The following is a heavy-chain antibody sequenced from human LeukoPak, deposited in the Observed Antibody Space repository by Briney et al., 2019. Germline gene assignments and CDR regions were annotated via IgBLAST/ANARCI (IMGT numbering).Heavy chain of an antibody. CDR2: IYPGDSDT. J-gene: IGHJ3*02. CDR1: GYSFTSYW. Sequence: GESLKISCKGSGYSFTSYWIGWVRQMPGKGLEWMGIIYPGDSDTRYSPSFQGQVTISADKSISTAYLQWSSLKASDTAMYYCATNRRDGYNFDAFGIWGQGTMVTVSS. CDR3: ATNRRDGYNFDAFGI. V-gene: IGHV5-51*01. D-gene: IGHD5-24*01.